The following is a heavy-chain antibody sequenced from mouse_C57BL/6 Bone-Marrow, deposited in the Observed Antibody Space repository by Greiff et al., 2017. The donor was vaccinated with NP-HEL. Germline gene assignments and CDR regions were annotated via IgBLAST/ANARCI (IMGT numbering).Heavy chain of an antibody. D-gene: IGHD2-12*01. CDR3: ARRGAYRGYFDV. Sequence: QVHVKQPGAELVKPGASVKMSCKASGYTFTSYWITWVKQRPGQGLEWIGDIYPGSGSTNYNEKFKSKATLTVDTSSSTAYMQLSSLTSEDSAVYYCARRGAYRGYFDVWGTGTTVTVSS. J-gene: IGHJ1*03. CDR2: IYPGSGST. V-gene: IGHV1-55*01. CDR1: GYTFTSYW.